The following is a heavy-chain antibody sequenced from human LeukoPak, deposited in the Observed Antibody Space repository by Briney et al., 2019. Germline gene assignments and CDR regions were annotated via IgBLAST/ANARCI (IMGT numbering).Heavy chain of an antibody. CDR2: INHSGST. V-gene: IGHV4-34*01. D-gene: IGHD3-16*02. CDR3: ASRLGELSLYPGLN. Sequence: SETLSLTCTVSGGSISGYYWSWIRQPPGKGLEWIGEINHSGSTNYNPSLKSRVTISVDTSKNQFSLKLSSVTAADTAVYYCASRLGELSLYPGLNWGQGTLVTVSS. CDR1: GGSISGYY. J-gene: IGHJ4*02.